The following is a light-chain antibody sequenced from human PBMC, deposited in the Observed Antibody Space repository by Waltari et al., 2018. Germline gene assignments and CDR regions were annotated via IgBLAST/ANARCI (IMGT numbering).Light chain of an antibody. CDR1: QSINSW. V-gene: IGKV1-5*03. CDR3: QQYSSGWT. J-gene: IGKJ1*01. Sequence: DIQMTHSPSTLSASAGDRVTITCRASQSINSWLAWYHKKPGKAPKLLIYKASTLQSGVPSRFSGSGSGTEFTLTISSLQPDDFATYYCQQYSSGWTFGQGTKVEI. CDR2: KAS.